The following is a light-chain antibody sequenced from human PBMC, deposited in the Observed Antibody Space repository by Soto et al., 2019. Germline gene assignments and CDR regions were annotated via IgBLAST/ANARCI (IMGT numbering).Light chain of an antibody. CDR1: SRDVGGYNY. CDR2: DVS. V-gene: IGLV2-14*03. Sequence: LTQPTSVSGSPGQSITISCTGTSRDVGGYNYVSWYQHHPGKAPKLMICDVSDRPSGVSNRFSGSKSGNTASLTISGLQAEDEADYYCSSYTSSSTPWVFGTGTKVTVL. CDR3: SSYTSSSTPWV. J-gene: IGLJ1*01.